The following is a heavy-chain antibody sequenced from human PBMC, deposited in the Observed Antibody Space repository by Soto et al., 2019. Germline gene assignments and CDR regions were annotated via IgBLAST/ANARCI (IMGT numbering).Heavy chain of an antibody. J-gene: IGHJ4*02. V-gene: IGHV3-23*01. CDR1: GFTFSSYA. CDR3: AKRPTSLPFDC. D-gene: IGHD2-2*01. CDR2: ITGGGGGT. Sequence: EVQLLESGGGLVQPEGSLRLSCAASGFTFSSYAMSWVRQAPGKGLEWVSGITGGGGGTYYADSVKGRFTISRDNSRNTLYLQMNSLRAEDTAVYYCAKRPTSLPFDCWGQGTLVTVSS.